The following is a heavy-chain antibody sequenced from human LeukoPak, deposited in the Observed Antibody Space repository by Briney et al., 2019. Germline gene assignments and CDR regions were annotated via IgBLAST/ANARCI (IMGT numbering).Heavy chain of an antibody. CDR1: GYTFTSYY. D-gene: IGHD5-12*01. CDR2: INPSGGST. CDR3: ASSEGGYSSFDY. Sequence: ASVKVSCKASGYTFTSYYMHWVRQAPGQGLEWMGIINPSGGSTSYAQKFQGRVAMTRDTSTSTVYMELSSLRSEDTAVYYCASSEGGYSSFDYWGQGTLVTVSS. V-gene: IGHV1-46*01. J-gene: IGHJ4*02.